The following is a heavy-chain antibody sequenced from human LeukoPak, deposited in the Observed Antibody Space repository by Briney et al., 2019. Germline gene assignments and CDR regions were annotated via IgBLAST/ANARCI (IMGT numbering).Heavy chain of an antibody. D-gene: IGHD5-18*01. CDR2: IYYSGST. CDR3: ARDLVDTAMGYYYGMDV. V-gene: IGHV4-59*01. CDR1: GGPISSYY. J-gene: IGHJ6*02. Sequence: SETLSLTCTVSGGPISSYYWSWIRQPPGKGLEWIGYIYYSGSTNYNPSLKSRVTISVDTSKNQFSLKLSSVTAADTAVYYCARDLVDTAMGYYYGMDVWGQGTTVTVSS.